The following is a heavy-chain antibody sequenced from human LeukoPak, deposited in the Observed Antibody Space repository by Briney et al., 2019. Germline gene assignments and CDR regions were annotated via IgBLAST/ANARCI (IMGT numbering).Heavy chain of an antibody. Sequence: SVKGSCNASGGTFSSYAISWGRQAPGQGLEWMGGIIPIFGTSNYAQKFQCRVTITADKSTSTAYMELSSLRSEDTAVYSCARSAPSGDYAGYWGQGTLVTVSS. CDR3: ARSAPSGDYAGY. D-gene: IGHD4-17*01. CDR1: GGTFSSYA. V-gene: IGHV1-69*06. J-gene: IGHJ4*02. CDR2: IIPIFGTS.